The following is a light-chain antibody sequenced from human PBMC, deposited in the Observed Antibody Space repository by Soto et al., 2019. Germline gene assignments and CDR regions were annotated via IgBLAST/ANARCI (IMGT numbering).Light chain of an antibody. CDR2: SDT. CDR3: AAWDDSLNGWV. V-gene: IGLV1-44*01. J-gene: IGLJ3*02. CDR1: SSNIGSNT. Sequence: QSVLTQPPSASGTPGQRVTIFCSGSSSNIGSNTVNWYQQLPGMAPKLLIFSDTQRPSGVPDRFSGSKSDASASLAISGLQSEDEADYYCAAWDDSLNGWVFGGGTKVTVL.